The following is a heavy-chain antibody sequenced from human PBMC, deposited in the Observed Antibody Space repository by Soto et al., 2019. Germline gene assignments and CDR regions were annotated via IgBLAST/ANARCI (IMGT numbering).Heavy chain of an antibody. CDR3: AADSTSQNVDWVSEGACDI. CDR1: GFTFSSSA. D-gene: IGHD3-9*01. V-gene: IGHV1-58*02. CDR2: IVVGSGDR. Sequence: QMQLVQSGPEVKKPGTSVKVSCKASGFTFSSSAMQWVRQARGQGLEWIGWIVVGSGDRNYAQKFQGRVTLTRDMSTNTAYMELSSLRSDDTAVYYCAADSTSQNVDWVSEGACDIWGQGTMVTVSS. J-gene: IGHJ3*02.